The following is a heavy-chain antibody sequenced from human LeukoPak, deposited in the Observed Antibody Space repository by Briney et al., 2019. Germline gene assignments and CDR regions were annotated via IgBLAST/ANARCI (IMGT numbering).Heavy chain of an antibody. J-gene: IGHJ4*02. V-gene: IGHV3-48*03. CDR1: GFTFSTYD. D-gene: IGHD6-19*01. CDR3: ARGAYSSGWAYFDH. Sequence: PGGSLRLSCAASGFTFSTYDMHWVRQAPGKGLEWVSYISFSVNTKYYGDSVKGRFTISRDNAKNSLYLHMDSLRAEDTAVYYCARGAYSSGWAYFDHWGQGTLVTVSS. CDR2: ISFSVNTK.